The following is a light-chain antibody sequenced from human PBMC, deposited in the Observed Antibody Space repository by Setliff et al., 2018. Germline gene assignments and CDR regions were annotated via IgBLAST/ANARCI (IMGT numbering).Light chain of an antibody. CDR1: SSNIGAGYD. CDR2: GNN. V-gene: IGLV1-40*01. Sequence: QSALTQPPSVSGAPGQRVTISCAGSSSNIGAGYDVHWYQQLPGTAPKLLIYGNNIRPPGVPDRFSGSQSGTSASLAITGLHAEDEAEFYCQSYDSSLSAYVFGTGTKVTVL. CDR3: QSYDSSLSAYV. J-gene: IGLJ1*01.